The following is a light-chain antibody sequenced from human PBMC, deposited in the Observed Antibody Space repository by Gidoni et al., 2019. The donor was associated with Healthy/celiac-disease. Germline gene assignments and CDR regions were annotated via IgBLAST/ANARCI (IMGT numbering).Light chain of an antibody. CDR3: QQYNNWPQT. CDR2: GAS. J-gene: IGKJ1*01. Sequence: EIVMTQSPATLSVSPGERATLSCRASQSVSSNLAWYQQKPGQAPRLLIYGASTRATRIPARFSGSGSGTEFTLTSSSLQSEDVAGYYCQQYNNWPQTFGQGTKVEIK. V-gene: IGKV3-15*01. CDR1: QSVSSN.